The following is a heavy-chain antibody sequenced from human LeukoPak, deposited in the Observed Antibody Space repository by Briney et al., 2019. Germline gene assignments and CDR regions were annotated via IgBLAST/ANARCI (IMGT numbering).Heavy chain of an antibody. Sequence: PGGSLRLSCAASGFTFSNYGMSWVRQAPGKGLEWVSSVSGSGGSTHYAYSVKGRFTISRDNSKNTLYLQMNSLRAEDTAVYYCAKGAPYSSSLSNYFDPWGQGTLVTVSS. J-gene: IGHJ5*02. V-gene: IGHV3-23*01. CDR1: GFTFSNYG. D-gene: IGHD6-6*01. CDR2: VSGSGGST. CDR3: AKGAPYSSSLSNYFDP.